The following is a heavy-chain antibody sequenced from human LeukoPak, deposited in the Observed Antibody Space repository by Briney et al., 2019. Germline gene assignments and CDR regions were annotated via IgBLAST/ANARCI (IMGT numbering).Heavy chain of an antibody. CDR1: GYTFTSYG. D-gene: IGHD3-3*01. CDR3: ARGYRATIFGVVPLGDY. V-gene: IGHV1-18*01. Sequence: GASVKVSCKASGYTFTSYGISLVRQAPGQGLEWMGWISAYNGNTNYAQKLQGRVTMTTDTSTSTAYMELRSLRSDDTAVYYCARGYRATIFGVVPLGDYWGQGTLVTVSS. CDR2: ISAYNGNT. J-gene: IGHJ4*02.